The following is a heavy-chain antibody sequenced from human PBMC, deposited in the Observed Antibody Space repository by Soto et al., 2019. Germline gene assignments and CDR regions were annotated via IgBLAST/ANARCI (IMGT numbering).Heavy chain of an antibody. CDR2: VTNSGSNT. Sequence: EVQVLESGGGLVQPGGSLRLSCAASGFTFSTYAMTWVRQAPGKGLEWVSSVTNSGSNTYHADSVKGRFTISRDNSKNMLFLQMNSLRAEDTALYYCAKDLAATATGDSFDIWGQGTMVTVSS. CDR1: GFTFSTYA. CDR3: AKDLAATATGDSFDI. D-gene: IGHD1-1*01. V-gene: IGHV3-23*01. J-gene: IGHJ3*02.